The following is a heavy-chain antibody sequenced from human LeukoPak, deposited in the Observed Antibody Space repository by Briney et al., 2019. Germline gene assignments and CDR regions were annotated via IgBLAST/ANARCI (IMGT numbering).Heavy chain of an antibody. V-gene: IGHV4-61*02. CDR2: IYSSGNS. Sequence: PSETLSLTCTVSGGSISSESYYWRWIRQPAGKGLEWIGRIYSSGNSKYNPSLKSRVTISVDTSRNQFSLNLSSVTAADTAVYYCARDMTGSGWNDAFDIWGQGTMVTVS. CDR1: GGSISSESYY. CDR3: ARDMTGSGWNDAFDI. D-gene: IGHD6-19*01. J-gene: IGHJ3*02.